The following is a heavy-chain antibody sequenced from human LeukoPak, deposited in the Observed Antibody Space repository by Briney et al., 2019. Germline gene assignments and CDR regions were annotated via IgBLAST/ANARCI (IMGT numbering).Heavy chain of an antibody. CDR1: GGSFSGYY. CDR3: AREGYSNYADY. Sequence: SETLSLTCAAYGGSFSGYYWSWIRQPPGKGLEWIGEINHSGSTNYNPSLKSRVTISVDTSKNQFSLKLSSVTAADTAVYYCAREGYSNYADYWGQGTLVTVSS. CDR2: INHSGST. V-gene: IGHV4-34*01. D-gene: IGHD4-11*01. J-gene: IGHJ4*02.